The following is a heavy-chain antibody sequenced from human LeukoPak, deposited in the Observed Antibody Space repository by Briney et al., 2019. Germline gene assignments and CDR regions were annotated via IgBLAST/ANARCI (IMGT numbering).Heavy chain of an antibody. V-gene: IGHV1-46*01. Sequence: ASVKVSCKASGYTFTSYYTHWVRQAPGQGLEWMGIINPSGGSTSYAQKFQGRVTMTRDMSTSTVYMEPSSLRSEDTAVYYCARAGYDFWSGYYGVGDYYYYYMDVWGKGTTVTVSS. CDR1: GYTFTSYY. D-gene: IGHD3-3*01. J-gene: IGHJ6*03. CDR2: INPSGGST. CDR3: ARAGYDFWSGYYGVGDYYYYYMDV.